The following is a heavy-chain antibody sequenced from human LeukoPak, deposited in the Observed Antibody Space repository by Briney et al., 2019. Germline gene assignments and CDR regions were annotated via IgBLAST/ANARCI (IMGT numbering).Heavy chain of an antibody. CDR2: IYYSGST. J-gene: IGHJ5*02. Sequence: SETLSLTCTVSRGSLSSSSYYWGWIRQPPGKGLEWIGSIYYSGSTYYNPSLKSRVTISVDTSKNQFSLKLSSVTAADTAVYYCARLIGVVPAAGSYFDPWGQGTLVTVSS. CDR1: RGSLSSSSYY. V-gene: IGHV4-39*01. CDR3: ARLIGVVPAAGSYFDP. D-gene: IGHD2-2*01.